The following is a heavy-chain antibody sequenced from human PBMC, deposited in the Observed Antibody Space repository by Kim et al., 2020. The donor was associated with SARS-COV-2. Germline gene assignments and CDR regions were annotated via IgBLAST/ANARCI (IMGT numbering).Heavy chain of an antibody. D-gene: IGHD6-13*01. CDR1: GFTFSNYA. CDR2: ISGGGGST. CDR3: ASLIPATGEN. V-gene: IGHV3-23*01. Sequence: GGSLRLSCAASGFTFSNYAMSWVRQAPGKGLEWVSTISGGGGSTFYADSVKGRFTISRDNSKNTVCLQLNSLRAEDTAIYYCASLIPATGENWGQGTLVTVSS. J-gene: IGHJ4*02.